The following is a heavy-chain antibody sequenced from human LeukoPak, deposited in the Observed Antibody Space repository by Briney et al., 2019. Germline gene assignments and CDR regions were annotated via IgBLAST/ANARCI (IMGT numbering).Heavy chain of an antibody. J-gene: IGHJ4*02. CDR3: ARLRRTSDSSGYYYYYDY. V-gene: IGHV3-21*01. CDR2: ITRTTSYI. CDR1: GLGFSSFS. Sequence: GGSLRLSCAASGLGFSSFSFNWIRQAPGKGLEWGSSITRTTSYIYYADSVRGRFTISRENAKNSLYLQMNSLRAEDTAVYYCARLRRTSDSSGYYYYYDYWGQGTLVTVSS. D-gene: IGHD3-22*01.